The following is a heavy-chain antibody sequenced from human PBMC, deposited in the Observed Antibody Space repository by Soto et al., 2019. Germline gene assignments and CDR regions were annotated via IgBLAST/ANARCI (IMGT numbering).Heavy chain of an antibody. V-gene: IGHV3-30*18. J-gene: IGHJ6*02. Sequence: PGGSLRLSCAASRFTFSSYGMHWVRQAPGKGLEWVAVISYDGSNKYYADSVKGRFTISRDNSKNTLYLQMNSLRAEDTAVYYCAKILQLGDYAYYYYGMDVWGQGTTVTVSS. D-gene: IGHD4-17*01. CDR1: RFTFSSYG. CDR3: AKILQLGDYAYYYYGMDV. CDR2: ISYDGSNK.